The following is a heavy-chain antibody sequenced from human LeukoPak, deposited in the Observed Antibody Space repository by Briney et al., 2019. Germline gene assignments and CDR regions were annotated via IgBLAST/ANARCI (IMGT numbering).Heavy chain of an antibody. V-gene: IGHV4-34*01. Sequence: SETLSLTCAVYGGSFSGYYWSWIRQPPGKGLEWIGEINHSGSTNYNPSLKSRVTISVDTSKNQFSLKLSSVTAADTAEYYCASTYSSSWYFDYWGQGTLVTVSS. CDR1: GGSFSGYY. CDR2: INHSGST. CDR3: ASTYSSSWYFDY. J-gene: IGHJ4*02. D-gene: IGHD6-13*01.